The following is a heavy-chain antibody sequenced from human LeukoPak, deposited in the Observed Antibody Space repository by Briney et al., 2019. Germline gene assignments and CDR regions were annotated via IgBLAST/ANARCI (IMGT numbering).Heavy chain of an antibody. Sequence: PSETLSLTCTGSGGSISSISTYSWGWIRQPPGKGLEWIGSIYYSGSTYYNPSLKSRVTISLDSSKNQFSLNLSSVTAADTAVYYCARDVLRYFDPWGQGTLVTVSS. CDR1: GGSISSISTYS. D-gene: IGHD3-9*01. CDR3: ARDVLRYFDP. CDR2: IYYSGST. J-gene: IGHJ5*02. V-gene: IGHV4-39*07.